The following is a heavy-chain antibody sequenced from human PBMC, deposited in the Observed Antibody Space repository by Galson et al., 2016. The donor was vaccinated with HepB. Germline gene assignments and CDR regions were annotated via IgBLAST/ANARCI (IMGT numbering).Heavy chain of an antibody. CDR3: ARGNYGDYSFDY. CDR1: GFTFNTYG. Sequence: SLRLSCAASGFTFNTYGMHWVRQAPGKGLEWVAIIWFDGSNKYYADSVKGRFSVSRDNSKNTLLLQMNSLRAEDTAVYYCARGNYGDYSFDYWGQGTLVTVSS. D-gene: IGHD4-17*01. V-gene: IGHV3-33*01. J-gene: IGHJ4*02. CDR2: IWFDGSNK.